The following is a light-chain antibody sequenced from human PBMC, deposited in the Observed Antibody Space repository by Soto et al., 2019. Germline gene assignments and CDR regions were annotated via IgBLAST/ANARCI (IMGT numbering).Light chain of an antibody. Sequence: AIRMTQSPSSFSASTGDRVTITCRASQGISSYLAWYQQKPGKSPKHLIYAASTLQSGVPSRLSGSGSGTDFTLTISCLQSEDFETYYCQQYYSYPRSTFGHGTKLDIK. CDR1: QGISSY. CDR3: QQYYSYPRST. CDR2: AAS. J-gene: IGKJ3*01. V-gene: IGKV1-8*01.